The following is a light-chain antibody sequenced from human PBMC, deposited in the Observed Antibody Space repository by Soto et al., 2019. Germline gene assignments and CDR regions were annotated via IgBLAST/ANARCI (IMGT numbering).Light chain of an antibody. CDR1: HDIRKY. V-gene: IGKV1-33*01. J-gene: IGKJ5*01. CDR3: QQYENFPIT. Sequence: DIQMTQSPSSLSASVGDRVTITCQASHDIRKYLNWYQQKPGKAPRLLIYDASNMEKGVPSRFTGSGSGTDFILTISRLQPEDIATYYCQQYENFPITFGQGTRLEIK. CDR2: DAS.